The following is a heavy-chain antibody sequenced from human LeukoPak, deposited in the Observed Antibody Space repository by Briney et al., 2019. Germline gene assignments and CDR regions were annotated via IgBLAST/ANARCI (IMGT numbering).Heavy chain of an antibody. D-gene: IGHD2-2*01. Sequence: PGGSLRLSCAASGFTFSTYWMGWVRQAPGKGLEWVANIKQDGSEKYYVDSVKGRFTISRDNAKNSLYLQMNSLRAEDTAVYYCAGYGVVVPTARDAFDIWGQGTMVTVSS. J-gene: IGHJ3*02. CDR1: GFTFSTYW. CDR2: IKQDGSEK. CDR3: AGYGVVVPTARDAFDI. V-gene: IGHV3-7*01.